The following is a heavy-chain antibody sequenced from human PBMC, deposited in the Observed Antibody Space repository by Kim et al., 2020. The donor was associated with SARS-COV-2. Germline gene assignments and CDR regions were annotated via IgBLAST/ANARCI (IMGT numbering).Heavy chain of an antibody. Sequence: SPKCRGRITITRDTSARSAYMELSSLRSEDTAVYYCAREGIAARPPYFDYWGQGTLVTVSS. V-gene: IGHV1-3*01. J-gene: IGHJ4*02. D-gene: IGHD6-6*01. CDR3: AREGIAARPPYFDY.